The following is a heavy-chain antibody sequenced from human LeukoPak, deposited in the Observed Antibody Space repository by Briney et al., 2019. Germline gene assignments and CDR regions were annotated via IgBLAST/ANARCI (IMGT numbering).Heavy chain of an antibody. J-gene: IGHJ4*02. CDR2: IYYSGST. Sequence: SESLSLTCTVSGGSVSSGSYYWSWIRQPPGKGLEWIGYIYYSGSTNYNPSLKSRVTISVDTSKNQFSLKPSSVTAADTAVYYCARDRDGEQLSYWGQGTLVTVSS. V-gene: IGHV4-61*01. D-gene: IGHD3-10*01. CDR1: GGSVSSGSYY. CDR3: ARDRDGEQLSY.